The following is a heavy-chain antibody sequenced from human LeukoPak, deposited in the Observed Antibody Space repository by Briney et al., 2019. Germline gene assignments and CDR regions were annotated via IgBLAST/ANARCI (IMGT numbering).Heavy chain of an antibody. Sequence: PGGSLRLSCAASGFTFSSYAMHWVRQAPGKGLEWVALIPYDGSNKYYADSVKGRFTVSRDNSKNTLYLQMNSLRAEDTAVYYCAKDLTFNYYGSGSPLGGVDYWGQGTLVTVSS. J-gene: IGHJ4*02. CDR1: GFTFSSYA. CDR3: AKDLTFNYYGSGSPLGGVDY. D-gene: IGHD3-10*01. CDR2: IPYDGSNK. V-gene: IGHV3-30*04.